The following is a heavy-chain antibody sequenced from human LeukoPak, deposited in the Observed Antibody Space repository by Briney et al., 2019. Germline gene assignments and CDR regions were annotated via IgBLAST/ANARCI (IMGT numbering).Heavy chain of an antibody. Sequence: GGSLRLSCAASGFSFSTYAMHWVRQAPGKGLEWVAVISYDETNKYYADSVQGRFTISRDNSKNTLYLQMNSLRAEDTAVYYCARILDSAWGELGYWGQGTLVTVSS. J-gene: IGHJ4*02. CDR2: ISYDETNK. CDR1: GFSFSTYA. V-gene: IGHV3-30*04. D-gene: IGHD6-19*01. CDR3: ARILDSAWGELGY.